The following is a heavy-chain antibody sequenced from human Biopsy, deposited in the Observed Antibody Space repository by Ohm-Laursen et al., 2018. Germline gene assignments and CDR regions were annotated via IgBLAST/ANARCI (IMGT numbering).Heavy chain of an antibody. CDR1: GGSISSETNY. J-gene: IGHJ5*02. V-gene: IGHV4-39*01. CDR2: IFYGGIT. CDR3: ARHPTGFWFDP. Sequence: GTLSLTCTVSGGSISSETNYWGWIRQPPGKGLEWIGSIFYGGITYYNPSLKSRVTISVDTSKNQFSLNLSSVTGAGTAVYYCARHPTGFWFDPWGQGTLVTVSS.